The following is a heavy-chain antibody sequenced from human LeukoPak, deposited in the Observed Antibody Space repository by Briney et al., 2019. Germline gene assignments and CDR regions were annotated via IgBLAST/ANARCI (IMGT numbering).Heavy chain of an antibody. V-gene: IGHV1-69*05. CDR3: AIAGYEWELQFDY. Sequence: SVKVSCKASGGTFSSYAISWVREAPGQGLEWMGGIIPIFGTANYAQKFQGRVTITTDESTSTAYMELSSLRSEDTAVYYCAIAGYEWELQFDYWGQGTLVTVSS. CDR1: GGTFSSYA. J-gene: IGHJ4*02. D-gene: IGHD1-26*01. CDR2: IIPIFGTA.